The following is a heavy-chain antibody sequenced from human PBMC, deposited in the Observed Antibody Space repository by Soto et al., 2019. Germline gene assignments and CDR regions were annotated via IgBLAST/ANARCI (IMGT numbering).Heavy chain of an antibody. D-gene: IGHD2-21*02. V-gene: IGHV5-51*01. CDR1: GYKFTSSW. J-gene: IGHJ5*02. CDR3: ARKDKSGYFYRFDP. Sequence: GESLKISCRTSGYKFTSSWIAWVRQMPGKGLEWMGIIFPSDSDTRYSPSFQGQVTISADRSTRTAFLQWSSLKASDTAVYFCARKDKSGYFYRFDPWGQGTLVTVSS. CDR2: IFPSDSDT.